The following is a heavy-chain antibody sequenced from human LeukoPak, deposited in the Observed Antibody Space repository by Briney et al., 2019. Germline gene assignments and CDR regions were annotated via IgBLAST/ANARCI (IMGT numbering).Heavy chain of an antibody. Sequence: GGSLRLSCAASGFTFSTFWMSWVRQAPGKGMEWVANINQDGSEKYYVGSMKGRFTVSRDNAKNSLYLQMDSLRAEDTAVYYCARGGTFVSDYWGQGTLVTVSS. CDR1: GFTFSTFW. V-gene: IGHV3-7*01. D-gene: IGHD1-1*01. CDR3: ARGGTFVSDY. CDR2: INQDGSEK. J-gene: IGHJ4*02.